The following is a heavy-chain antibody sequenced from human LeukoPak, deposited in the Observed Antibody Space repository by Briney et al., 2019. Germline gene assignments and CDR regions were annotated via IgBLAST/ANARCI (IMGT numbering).Heavy chain of an antibody. J-gene: IGHJ4*02. CDR3: AKDGLVWFGELN. CDR2: INPSGGST. CDR1: GYTFTSYY. D-gene: IGHD3-10*01. Sequence: ASVKVSCKASGYTFTSYYMHWVRQAPGQGLEWMGIINPSGGSTSYAQKFQGRVTMTRDTSTSTVYMELSSLRAEDTAVYYCAKDGLVWFGELNWGQGTLVTVSS. V-gene: IGHV1-46*01.